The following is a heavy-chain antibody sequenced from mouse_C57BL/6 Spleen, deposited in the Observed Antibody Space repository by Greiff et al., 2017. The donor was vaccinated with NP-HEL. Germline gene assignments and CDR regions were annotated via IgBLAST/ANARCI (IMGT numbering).Heavy chain of an antibody. CDR1: GYAFSSSW. J-gene: IGHJ2*01. CDR3: ANDGYQYYFDY. Sequence: VQVVESGPELVKPGASVKISCKASGYAFSSSWMNWVKQRPGKGLEWIGRIYPGDGDTNYNGKFKGKATLTADKSSSTAYMQLSSLTSEDSAVYFCANDGYQYYFDYWGQGTTLTVSS. V-gene: IGHV1-82*01. CDR2: IYPGDGDT. D-gene: IGHD2-3*01.